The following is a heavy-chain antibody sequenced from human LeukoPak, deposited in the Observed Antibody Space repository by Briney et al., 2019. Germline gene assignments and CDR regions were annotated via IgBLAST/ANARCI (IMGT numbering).Heavy chain of an antibody. CDR1: GYSFTIYG. CDR3: ARALLWFGEPSHIDY. J-gene: IGHJ4*02. D-gene: IGHD3-10*01. CDR2: ISAYNDNT. Sequence: ASVTVSCKASGYSFTIYGISWVRQAPGQGLEWMGGISAYNDNTNYAQKLQGRVAMTTDTSTSTAYMELRSLRSDDTAVYYCARALLWFGEPSHIDYWGQGTLVTASS. V-gene: IGHV1-18*01.